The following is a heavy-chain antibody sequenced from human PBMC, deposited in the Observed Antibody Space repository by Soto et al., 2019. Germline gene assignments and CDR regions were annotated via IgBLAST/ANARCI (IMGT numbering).Heavy chain of an antibody. V-gene: IGHV4-31*03. CDR3: TRGGDQLLPPYFDY. D-gene: IGHD2-2*01. CDR2: IYSSGST. J-gene: IGHJ4*02. Sequence: QVQLQESGPGLVKPSQTLSLTCTVSGGSISSGGYYWSWIRQHPGKGLEWIGYIYSSGSTYYNPSLXXXVXXSADTSKNQFSLKLSSVTAADTAVYYCTRGGDQLLPPYFDYWGQGTLVTVSS. CDR1: GGSISSGGYY.